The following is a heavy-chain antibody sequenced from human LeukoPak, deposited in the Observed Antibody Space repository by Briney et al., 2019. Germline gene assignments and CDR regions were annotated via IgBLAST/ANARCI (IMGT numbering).Heavy chain of an antibody. D-gene: IGHD3-16*01. V-gene: IGHV3-7*01. Sequence: PGGSLRLSCAASGFTFDDYAMHWVRQAPGKGLEWVANIKQDGSEKYYVDSVKGRFTISRDNAKNSLYLQMNSLRAEDTAVYYCAREGFSYADAFDIWGQGTMVTVSS. CDR2: IKQDGSEK. CDR3: AREGFSYADAFDI. CDR1: GFTFDDYA. J-gene: IGHJ3*02.